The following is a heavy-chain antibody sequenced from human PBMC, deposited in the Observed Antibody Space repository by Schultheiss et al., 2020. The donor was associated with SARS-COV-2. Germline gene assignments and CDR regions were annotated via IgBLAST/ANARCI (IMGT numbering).Heavy chain of an antibody. CDR1: GYIFTGYY. Sequence: ASVKVSCKASGYIFTGYYIHWVRQAPGQGLEWMGWIDPKSGGTNYAQKFQGRVTMTRDTSISTAYMELSRLRSDDTAVYYCARVREVAGINYWGQGTLVTVSS. CDR2: IDPKSGGT. J-gene: IGHJ4*02. CDR3: ARVREVAGINY. V-gene: IGHV1-2*02. D-gene: IGHD6-19*01.